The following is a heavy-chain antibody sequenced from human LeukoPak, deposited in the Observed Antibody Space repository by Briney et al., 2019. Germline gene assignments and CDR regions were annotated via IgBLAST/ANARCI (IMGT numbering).Heavy chain of an antibody. Sequence: ASVKVSCKASGYTFTSYGISWVRQAPGQGLEWMGWISGYNGNTNYAQKLQGRVTMTTDTSTSTAYMELRSLRSDDTAVYYCARGRITIFGVAHFDYWGQGTLVTVSS. CDR3: ARGRITIFGVAHFDY. V-gene: IGHV1-18*01. D-gene: IGHD3-3*01. CDR1: GYTFTSYG. J-gene: IGHJ4*02. CDR2: ISGYNGNT.